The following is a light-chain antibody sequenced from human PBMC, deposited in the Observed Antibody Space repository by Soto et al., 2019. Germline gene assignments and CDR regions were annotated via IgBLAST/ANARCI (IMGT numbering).Light chain of an antibody. Sequence: EIQKTPVPFFPFSIVREKITNTFRASQSISSYLNWYQQKPGKAPKLLIYAASSLQSGVPSRFSGSGSGTDFALTISSLQPEDFATYYCQQSYSTPRTFGQGTKVDI. CDR3: QQSYSTPRT. CDR2: AAS. V-gene: IGKV1-39*01. CDR1: QSISSY. J-gene: IGKJ1*01.